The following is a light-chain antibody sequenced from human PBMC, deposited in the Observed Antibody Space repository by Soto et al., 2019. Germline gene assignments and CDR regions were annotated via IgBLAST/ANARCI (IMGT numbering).Light chain of an antibody. Sequence: QSVLTQPASVSGSPGQSITISCTGTSSDVGSYNLVSWYQQLPGKAPKLMIYEGGKRPSGVSNRFSGSKSGNTASLTISGLQAEDEADYYCCSYAGSTTWVFGGGTKVTVL. V-gene: IGLV2-23*01. CDR1: SSDVGSYNL. CDR3: CSYAGSTTWV. J-gene: IGLJ3*02. CDR2: EGG.